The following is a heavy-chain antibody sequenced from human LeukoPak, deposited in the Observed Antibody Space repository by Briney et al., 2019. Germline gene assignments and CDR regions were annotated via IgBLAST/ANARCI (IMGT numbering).Heavy chain of an antibody. Sequence: GGSLRLSCEASGFTFSNYRMHWVRPAPGKGLEWISYVNLDPNTIYYADSVKGRFTISRDNAKQSLYLQMNSLRVEDTAVYYCARDVSVNKVTTPFDHWGQGTLVTLAS. CDR1: GFTFSNYR. J-gene: IGHJ4*02. V-gene: IGHV3-48*04. CDR2: VNLDPNTI. D-gene: IGHD1/OR15-1a*01. CDR3: ARDVSVNKVTTPFDH.